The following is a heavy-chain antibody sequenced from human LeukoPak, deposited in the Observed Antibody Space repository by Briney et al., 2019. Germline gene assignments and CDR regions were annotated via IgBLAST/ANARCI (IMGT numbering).Heavy chain of an antibody. D-gene: IGHD5-12*01. CDR2: INHSGNT. CDR3: ASRGGYRFRFTDYYYYYMDV. CDR1: GGSFSGYY. V-gene: IGHV4-34*01. Sequence: PSETLSLTCAVYGGSFSGYYWSWIRQPPGKGLEWIGEINHSGNTKYNLSLKSRVTISVDTSKNQFSLKLNSVTAADTAVYYCASRGGYRFRFTDYYYYYMDVWGNGTTVTVSS. J-gene: IGHJ6*03.